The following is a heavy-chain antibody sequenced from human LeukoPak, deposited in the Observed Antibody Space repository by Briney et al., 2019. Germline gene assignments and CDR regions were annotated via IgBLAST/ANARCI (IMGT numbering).Heavy chain of an antibody. J-gene: IGHJ5*02. D-gene: IGHD1-26*01. Sequence: PSETLSLTCAVYGGSFSGYCWSWIRQPPGKGLEWIGYIYYTGSTSYNPSLKSRVTMSLDASKNQFSLELNSVTPADTAVYYCARGGNYWPQWWFDPWGRGTLVSVSS. CDR1: GGSFSGYC. V-gene: IGHV4-59*01. CDR2: IYYTGST. CDR3: ARGGNYWPQWWFDP.